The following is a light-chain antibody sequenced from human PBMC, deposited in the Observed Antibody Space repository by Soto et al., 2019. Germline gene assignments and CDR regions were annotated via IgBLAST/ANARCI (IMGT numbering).Light chain of an antibody. CDR3: NSHTGTGPYGA. Sequence: QSALTQPASVSGSPGQSITISCTGTSSDVGGYNYVSWYQHHPGKTPKLLIYDVSNRPSGVSNRFSGAKSRNTASLTISGRPGEDEADYFCNSHTGTGPYGAFGGGTKVTVL. CDR2: DVS. V-gene: IGLV2-14*03. J-gene: IGLJ2*01. CDR1: SSDVGGYNY.